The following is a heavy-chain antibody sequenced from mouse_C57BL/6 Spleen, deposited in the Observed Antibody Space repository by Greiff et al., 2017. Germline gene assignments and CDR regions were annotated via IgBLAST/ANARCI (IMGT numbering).Heavy chain of an antibody. CDR1: GYTFTSYW. CDR2: IDPSDSYT. D-gene: IGHD2-3*01. CDR3: ARGDGYRVYALDY. J-gene: IGHJ4*01. V-gene: IGHV1-50*01. Sequence: QVQLQQPGAELVKPGASVKLSCKASGYTFTSYWMQWVKQRPGQGLEWIGEIDPSDSYTNYNQKFKGKATLTVDTSSSTAYMQLSSLTSEDSAVXDCARGDGYRVYALDYWGQGTSVTVSA.